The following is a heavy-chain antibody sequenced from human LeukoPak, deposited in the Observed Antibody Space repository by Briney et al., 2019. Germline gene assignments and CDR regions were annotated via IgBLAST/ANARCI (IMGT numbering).Heavy chain of an antibody. D-gene: IGHD3-9*01. V-gene: IGHV3-7*01. Sequence: PGGSLRLSCAASGFTFSDHWMSWARQAPGKGLEWVANIKEDGNEKYYADSVKGRFTISRDNSKNSLYLQMNSLRAEDTAVYYCARVPTNYDILTGYWSDAFDIWGQGTMVTVSS. CDR2: IKEDGNEK. CDR1: GFTFSDHW. CDR3: ARVPTNYDILTGYWSDAFDI. J-gene: IGHJ3*02.